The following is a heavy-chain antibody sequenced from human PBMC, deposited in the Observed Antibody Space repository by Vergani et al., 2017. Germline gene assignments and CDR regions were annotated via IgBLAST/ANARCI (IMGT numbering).Heavy chain of an antibody. CDR2: IYYSGST. Sequence: QLQLQESGPGLVKPSETLSLTCTVSGGSISSSSYYWGWIRQPPGKGLEWIGSIYYSGSTYYNPSLKSRVTISVDTSKNQFSLKLSSVTAADTAVYYCARQRRITMIVVVSLIPRIDYWGQGTLVTVSS. CDR1: GGSISSSSYY. D-gene: IGHD3-22*01. CDR3: ARQRRITMIVVVSLIPRIDY. V-gene: IGHV4-39*01. J-gene: IGHJ4*02.